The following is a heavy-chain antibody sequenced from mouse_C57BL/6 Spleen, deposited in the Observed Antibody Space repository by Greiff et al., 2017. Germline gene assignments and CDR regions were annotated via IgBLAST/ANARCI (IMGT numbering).Heavy chain of an antibody. CDR1: GYTFTSYW. V-gene: IGHV1-55*01. Sequence: QVQLQQPGAELVKPGASVKMSCKASGYTFTSYWITWVKQRPGQGLEWIGDIYPGSGSTNYNEKFKSKATLTVDTSSSTAYMQRSSLTSEDSAVYYCARGGTVVEADWAMDYWGQGTSVTVSS. J-gene: IGHJ4*01. CDR3: ARGGTVVEADWAMDY. D-gene: IGHD1-1*01. CDR2: IYPGSGST.